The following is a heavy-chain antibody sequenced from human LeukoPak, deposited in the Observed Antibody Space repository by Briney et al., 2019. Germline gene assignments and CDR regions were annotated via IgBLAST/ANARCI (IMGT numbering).Heavy chain of an antibody. CDR1: GFTFSSYS. CDR2: ISSSSSTI. D-gene: IGHD6-13*01. V-gene: IGHV3-48*04. J-gene: IGHJ4*02. Sequence: GGSLRLSCAASGFTFSSYSMNWVRQAPGKGPEWVSYISSSSSTIYYADSVKGRFTISRDNAKNSLYLQMNSLRAEDTAVYYCARDFPYSSREVGDYWGQGTLVTVSS. CDR3: ARDFPYSSREVGDY.